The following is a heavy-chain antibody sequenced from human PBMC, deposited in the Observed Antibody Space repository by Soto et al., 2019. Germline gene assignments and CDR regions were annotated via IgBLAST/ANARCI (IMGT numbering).Heavy chain of an antibody. CDR3: ARGRGSSSSARGGDYYYGMDV. D-gene: IGHD6-6*01. CDR2: INPNSGGT. V-gene: IGHV1-2*04. Sequence: GASVKVSCKASGYTFTGYYMHWVRQAPGQGLEWMGWINPNSGGTNYAQKFQGWVTMTRDTSISTAYMELSRLRSDDTAVYYCARGRGSSSSARGGDYYYGMDVWGRGTTVTVSS. J-gene: IGHJ6*02. CDR1: GYTFTGYY.